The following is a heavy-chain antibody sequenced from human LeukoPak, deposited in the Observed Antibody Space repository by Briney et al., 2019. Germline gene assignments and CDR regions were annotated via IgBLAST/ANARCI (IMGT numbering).Heavy chain of an antibody. CDR1: GFTVSSNY. Sequence: GGSLRLSCAASGFTVSSNYMSWVRQAPGKGLEWVSVIYSGGRTYYADSVKGRFTISRDNSKNTLYLQMNSLRAEDTAVYYCARGSFSATTPPGYYYGMDVWGQGTTVTVSS. J-gene: IGHJ6*02. D-gene: IGHD1-26*01. CDR2: IYSGGRT. CDR3: ARGSFSATTPPGYYYGMDV. V-gene: IGHV3-66*01.